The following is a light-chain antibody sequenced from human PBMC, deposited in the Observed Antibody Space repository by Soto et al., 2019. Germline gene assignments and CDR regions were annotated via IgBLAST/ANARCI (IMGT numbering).Light chain of an antibody. Sequence: EIVLTQSPGTLSLSPGERATLSCRASQSVSSTYLAWYQQKPGQAPRLLIYDASSRATGIPDRFSGSGSGTDFTLTIIRLEPEDFAVYYCQQYGSSPGLFTFGPGAKVDFK. V-gene: IGKV3-20*01. J-gene: IGKJ3*01. CDR1: QSVSSTY. CDR2: DAS. CDR3: QQYGSSPGLFT.